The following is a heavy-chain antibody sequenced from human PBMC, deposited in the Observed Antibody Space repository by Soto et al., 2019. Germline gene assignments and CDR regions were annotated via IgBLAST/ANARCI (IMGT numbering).Heavy chain of an antibody. D-gene: IGHD1-26*01. CDR1: GGSFSGYY. CDR2: INHSGST. CDR3: ARGGRARLDY. Sequence: PSETLSLTCAVYGGSFSGYYWSWIRQPPGKGLEWIGEINHSGSTNYNPSLKSRVTISVDTSKNQFSLKLSSVTAADTAVYYCARGGRARLDYWGQGTLVTVSS. V-gene: IGHV4-34*01. J-gene: IGHJ4*02.